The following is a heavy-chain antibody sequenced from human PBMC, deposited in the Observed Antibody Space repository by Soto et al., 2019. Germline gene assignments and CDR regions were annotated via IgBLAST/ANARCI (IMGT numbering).Heavy chain of an antibody. CDR3: ARGGITIYYYYDMDV. Sequence: ASVKVSCKASGYTFTNYAIHWVRQAPGQRLEWMGWIHAGNGNTKYSQKFQGRVTIIRDTSASTAYMELSSLRSEDTAVYYCARGGITIYYYYDMDVSGQGTTVTVS. D-gene: IGHD3-3*01. J-gene: IGHJ6*02. CDR2: IHAGNGNT. V-gene: IGHV1-3*01. CDR1: GYTFTNYA.